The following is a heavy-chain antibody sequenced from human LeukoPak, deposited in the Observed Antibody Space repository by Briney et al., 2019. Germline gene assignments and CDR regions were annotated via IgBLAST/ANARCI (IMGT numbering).Heavy chain of an antibody. CDR2: IYYTGIT. Sequence: SETLSLTCTVSGASITSTTYNWGWIRQPPGKGLEWIGSIYYTGITYYNPSLESRVTMSVDTSENHFSLNLNSVTTADTAVYYCARGFRYCSGGSCYPGVNWFDPWGQGTLVTVSS. CDR3: ARGFRYCSGGSCYPGVNWFDP. V-gene: IGHV4-39*02. J-gene: IGHJ5*02. CDR1: GASITSTTYN. D-gene: IGHD2-15*01.